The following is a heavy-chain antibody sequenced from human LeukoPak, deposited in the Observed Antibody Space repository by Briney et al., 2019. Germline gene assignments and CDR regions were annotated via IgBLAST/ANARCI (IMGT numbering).Heavy chain of an antibody. J-gene: IGHJ4*02. CDR1: GYTFTSYG. CDR2: ISAYNGNT. D-gene: IGHD4-17*01. Sequence: ASVKASCKASGYTFTSYGISWERQAPGQGLEWMGWISAYNGNTNYAQKLQGRVTMTTDTSTSTAYMELRSLRSDDTAVYYCASTTTVTTGAYGFDYWGQGTLVTVSS. V-gene: IGHV1-18*01. CDR3: ASTTTVTTGAYGFDY.